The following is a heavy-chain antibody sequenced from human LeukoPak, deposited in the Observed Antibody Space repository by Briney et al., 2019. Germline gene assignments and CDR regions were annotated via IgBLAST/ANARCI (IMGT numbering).Heavy chain of an antibody. CDR2: INPSGGST. CDR1: GYTFTNYY. V-gene: IGHV1-46*01. CDR3: ARNSPDSSDYYISYYSYMDV. J-gene: IGHJ6*03. D-gene: IGHD3-22*01. Sequence: GASVKVSCKASGYTFTNYYLHWVRQAPGQGLEWMGIINPSGGSTSYAQKFQGRVTMTRDMSTSTVYVELSSLRSEDTAVYYCARNSPDSSDYYISYYSYMDVWGKGTTVTVSS.